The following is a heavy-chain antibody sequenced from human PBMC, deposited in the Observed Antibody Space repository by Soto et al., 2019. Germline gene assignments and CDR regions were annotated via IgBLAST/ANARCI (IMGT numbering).Heavy chain of an antibody. Sequence: RRLSCAASGFSFSSYEMNWVRQAPGKGLEWVSYISTSGSTIYYADSVKGRFTISRDNAKNSLYLQMNSLRAEDTAVYYCARDSVGFRLGWIYYGMDVWGQGTTVTVSS. D-gene: IGHD1-26*01. CDR1: GFSFSSYE. V-gene: IGHV3-48*03. CDR3: ARDSVGFRLGWIYYGMDV. J-gene: IGHJ6*02. CDR2: ISTSGSTI.